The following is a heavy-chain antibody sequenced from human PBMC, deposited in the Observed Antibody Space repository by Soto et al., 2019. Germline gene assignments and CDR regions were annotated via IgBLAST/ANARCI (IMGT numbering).Heavy chain of an antibody. CDR1: GGSISSGNYY. CDR2: IHHSGST. J-gene: IGHJ6*02. V-gene: IGHV4-39*07. CDR3: ARGRGRTVVTRRSFGMDV. Sequence: SETLSLTCTVSGGSISSGNYYWSWIRQPPGKGLEWIGEIHHSGSTNYNPSLKSRVTISVDTSKNQFSLKLSSVTAAYMAVYYCARGRGRTVVTRRSFGMDVWGQGTTVTVSS. D-gene: IGHD2-15*01.